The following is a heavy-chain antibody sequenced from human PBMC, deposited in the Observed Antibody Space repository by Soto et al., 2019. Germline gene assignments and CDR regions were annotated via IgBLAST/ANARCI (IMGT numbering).Heavy chain of an antibody. CDR1: GFTLSSYT. J-gene: IGHJ4*02. V-gene: IGHV3-30-3*01. CDR3: AIERSLAVAAPGY. Sequence: QVQLVESGGGVVQPGRSLRLSCAASGFTLSSYTMYWVRQAPGKGLEWVASTSSDGINEYYADSAKGRFTISRDNSKNTLFVQMTSLSAEDSAMYFCAIERSLAVAAPGYWGQGTLVTVSS. D-gene: IGHD6-19*01. CDR2: TSSDGINE.